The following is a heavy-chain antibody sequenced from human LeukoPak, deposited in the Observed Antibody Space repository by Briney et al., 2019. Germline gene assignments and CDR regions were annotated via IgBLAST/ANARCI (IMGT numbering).Heavy chain of an antibody. CDR3: AASPVHSGYAYPFDY. D-gene: IGHD5-12*01. V-gene: IGHV1-58*02. J-gene: IGHJ4*02. Sequence: SVKVSCKASGFTFTSSAMQWVRQARGQRLEWIGWIVVGSGNANYAQKFQERVTITRDMSTSTAYMELSSLRSEDTAVYYCAASPVHSGYAYPFDYWGQGTLVTVSS. CDR2: IVVGSGNA. CDR1: GFTFTSSA.